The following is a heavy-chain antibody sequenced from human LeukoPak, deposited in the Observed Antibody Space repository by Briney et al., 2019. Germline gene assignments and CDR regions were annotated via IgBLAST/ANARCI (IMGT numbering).Heavy chain of an antibody. D-gene: IGHD3-10*01. J-gene: IGHJ6*03. V-gene: IGHV3-21*01. Sequence: GGSLRLSCAASGFTFSNYNMNWVRQAPGKGLEWVSSISSSSSYIYYADSVKGRFTSSRDNAKKSLYLQMNSLRAEDTAVYYCARDLLGYNYHYMDVWGKGTTVTVSS. CDR2: ISSSSSYI. CDR3: ARDLLGYNYHYMDV. CDR1: GFTFSNYN.